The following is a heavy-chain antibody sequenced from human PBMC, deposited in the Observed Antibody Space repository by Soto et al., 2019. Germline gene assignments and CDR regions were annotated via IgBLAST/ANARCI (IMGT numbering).Heavy chain of an antibody. CDR3: ARLRIATNNYKWFDP. D-gene: IGHD2-21*01. Sequence: LSLTCSVSGAALNSGNYYWSWIRHFRGKGLEWIGHIYVTGAVDYNPSLRDRITISQDTSERQFSLNLRLVTAADTAVYYCARLRIATNNYKWFDPWGQGTLVTVSS. CDR2: IYVTGAV. J-gene: IGHJ5*02. V-gene: IGHV4-31*03. CDR1: GAALNSGNYY.